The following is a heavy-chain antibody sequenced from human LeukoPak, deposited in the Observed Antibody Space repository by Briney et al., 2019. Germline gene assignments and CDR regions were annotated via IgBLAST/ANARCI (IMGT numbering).Heavy chain of an antibody. CDR3: ARPPSRGYSSSFEY. V-gene: IGHV5-51*01. CDR2: IYPDESNI. CDR1: GYSFATYW. D-gene: IGHD2-2*03. J-gene: IGHJ4*02. Sequence: GESLKISCKGSGYSFATYWIAWVRQMPGKGLEWMGIIYPDESNIRYSPSFQGQVTISADKSISTPSLQWSSLKAPDTAIYYCARPPSRGYSSSFEYWGQGTLVTVSS.